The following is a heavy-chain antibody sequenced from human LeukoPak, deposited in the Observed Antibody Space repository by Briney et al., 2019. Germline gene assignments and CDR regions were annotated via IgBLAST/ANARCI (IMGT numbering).Heavy chain of an antibody. D-gene: IGHD2-15*01. Sequence: SETLSLTCTVSGGSISSYYWSWIRQPPGKGLEWIGYIYYSGSTNYNPSLKSRVTISVDTSKNQFSLKLSSVTAADTAVYYCARDSSGGGAFDIWGQGTMVTVSS. J-gene: IGHJ3*02. CDR2: IYYSGST. V-gene: IGHV4-59*12. CDR1: GGSISSYY. CDR3: ARDSSGGGAFDI.